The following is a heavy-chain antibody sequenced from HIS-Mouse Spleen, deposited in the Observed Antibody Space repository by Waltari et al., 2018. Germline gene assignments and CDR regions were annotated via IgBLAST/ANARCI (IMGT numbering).Heavy chain of an antibody. Sequence: QVTLRESGPALVKPTQTLTLTCTFSGFSLSTSGMCVSWIRPPPGKALEWLARIDWDDDKYHSTSLKTRLTISKDTSKNQVVLTMTNMDPVDTATYYCARIAEGYSSGWYAFDYWGQGTLVTVSS. CDR3: ARIAEGYSSGWYAFDY. V-gene: IGHV2-70*15. J-gene: IGHJ4*02. CDR1: GFSLSTSGMC. CDR2: IDWDDDK. D-gene: IGHD6-19*01.